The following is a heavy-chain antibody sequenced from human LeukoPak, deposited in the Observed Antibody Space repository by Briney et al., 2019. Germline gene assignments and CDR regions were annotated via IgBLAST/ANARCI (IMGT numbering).Heavy chain of an antibody. CDR3: ARVGYDILTGDFDY. D-gene: IGHD3-9*01. J-gene: IGHJ4*02. Sequence: PGGSLRLSCAASGFTFSSYSMNWVRQAPGKGLEWVSSISSSSSYIYYADSVKGRFTISRDNAKNSLYLQMNGLRAEDTAVYYCARVGYDILTGDFDYWGQGTLVTVSS. CDR1: GFTFSSYS. CDR2: ISSSSSYI. V-gene: IGHV3-21*01.